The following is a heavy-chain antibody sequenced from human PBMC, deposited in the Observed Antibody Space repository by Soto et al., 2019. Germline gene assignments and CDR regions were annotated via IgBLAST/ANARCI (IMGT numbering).Heavy chain of an antibody. V-gene: IGHV1-18*01. D-gene: IGHD3-16*01. Sequence: QVQLVQSGAEVKKPGASVKVSCKASGYTFTSYGISWVRQAPGQGLEWMGWISAYNGNTNYAQKLQGRVTMTTDTSTSTAYMELRSLRSDDTAVYYCARDLRHYDYGWGRSWFDPWGQGTLVTVSS. J-gene: IGHJ5*02. CDR2: ISAYNGNT. CDR1: GYTFTSYG. CDR3: ARDLRHYDYGWGRSWFDP.